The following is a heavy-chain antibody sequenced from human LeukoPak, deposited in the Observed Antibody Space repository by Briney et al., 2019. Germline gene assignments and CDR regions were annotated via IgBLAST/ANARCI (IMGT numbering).Heavy chain of an antibody. CDR1: GFTFSKFW. Sequence: GGSQRLSCAASGFTFSKFWMSWVRQAPGKGLEWVANIKEDGSEKYYVDSVKGRFTISRDNAKNSVFLQMNSLRVKDTAVYYCARERWGDHHDYGMDVWGRGTTVIVSS. CDR3: ARERWGDHHDYGMDV. CDR2: IKEDGSEK. V-gene: IGHV3-7*01. J-gene: IGHJ6*02. D-gene: IGHD3-10*01.